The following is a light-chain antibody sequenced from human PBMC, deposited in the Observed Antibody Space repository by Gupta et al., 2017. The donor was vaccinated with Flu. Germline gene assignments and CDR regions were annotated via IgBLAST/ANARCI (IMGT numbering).Light chain of an antibody. Sequence: TATTSCTRSSGSIARNFEHWYQLRPGSSPRIVIYEHYQRPSEVPDRFSGSIYGSSTSVYITISELEAEADYYYYSKDSNGTVVMFGGGTKLTVL. CDR2: EHY. CDR3: KDSNGTVVM. CDR1: SGSIARNF. V-gene: IGLV6-57*01. J-gene: IGLJ3*02.